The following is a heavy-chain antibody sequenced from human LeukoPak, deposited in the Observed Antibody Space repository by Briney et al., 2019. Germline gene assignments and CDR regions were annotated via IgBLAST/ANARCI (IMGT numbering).Heavy chain of an antibody. CDR2: ISSSSSTK. CDR3: AGSELYYYDSSGYLN. Sequence: GGSLRLSCAASGFTFSSYSMNWVRQAPGKGLEWVSYISSSSSTKYYADSVKGRFTISRDNAKNSLYLQMNSLRAEDTAVYYCAGSELYYYDSSGYLNWGQGTLVTVSS. D-gene: IGHD3-22*01. V-gene: IGHV3-48*04. CDR1: GFTFSSYS. J-gene: IGHJ4*02.